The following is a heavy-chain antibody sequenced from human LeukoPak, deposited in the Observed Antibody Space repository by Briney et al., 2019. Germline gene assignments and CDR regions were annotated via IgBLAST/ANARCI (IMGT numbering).Heavy chain of an antibody. V-gene: IGHV3-66*01. CDR3: ASTLYDILTGLDYYYYGMDV. CDR2: IYSGGST. J-gene: IGHJ6*02. Sequence: PGGSLRLSCAASGFTVSSNYMSWVRQAPGKGLEWVSVIYSGGSTYYADSVKGRFTISRDNSKNTLYLQMNSLRAEDTAVYYCASTLYDILTGLDYYYYGMDVWGQGTTVTVSS. D-gene: IGHD3-9*01. CDR1: GFTVSSNY.